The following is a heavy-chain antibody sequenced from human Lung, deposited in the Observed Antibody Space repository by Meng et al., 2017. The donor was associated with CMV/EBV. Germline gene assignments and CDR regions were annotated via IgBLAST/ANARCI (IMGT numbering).Heavy chain of an antibody. CDR1: GFTVSSNY. V-gene: IGHV3-53*01. CDR2: IYSGGST. CDR3: ARADCSSTNCYKSAFDI. Sequence: GESLKISCAASGFTVSSNYMSWVRQAPGKGLEWVSVIYSGGSTYYADSVKGRFTISRDNSKNTLYLQMNSLRAEDTAVYYCARADCSSTNCYKSAFDIWGQGTMVTVSS. J-gene: IGHJ3*02. D-gene: IGHD2-2*02.